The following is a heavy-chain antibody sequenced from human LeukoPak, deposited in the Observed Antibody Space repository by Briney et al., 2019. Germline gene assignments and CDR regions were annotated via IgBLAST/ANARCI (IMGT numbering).Heavy chain of an antibody. D-gene: IGHD3-3*01. V-gene: IGHV3-30*18. J-gene: IGHJ4*02. Sequence: GRSLRLSCAASGFTFSNYAIHWVRQAPGKGLEWVEVISYDGSYKYYADSVKGRFTISRDNSKNTLYLQMNSLRTEDTAVYYCAKALRSLEWLLPGGFDYWGQGTLVTVSS. CDR3: AKALRSLEWLLPGGFDY. CDR2: ISYDGSYK. CDR1: GFTFSNYA.